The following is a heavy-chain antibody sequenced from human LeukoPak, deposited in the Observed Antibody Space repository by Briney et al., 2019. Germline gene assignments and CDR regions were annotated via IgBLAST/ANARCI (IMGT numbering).Heavy chain of an antibody. Sequence: SETLSLTCTVSGGSISSSSYYWGWIRQPPGKGLEWIGSIYYSGSTYYNPSLKSRVTISVDTSKNQFSLKLSSVTAADTAVYYCARAPLRVTNWNYGYYYMDVWGKGTTVTVSS. V-gene: IGHV4-39*07. CDR1: GGSISSSSYY. CDR2: IYYSGST. J-gene: IGHJ6*03. D-gene: IGHD1-7*01. CDR3: ARAPLRVTNWNYGYYYMDV.